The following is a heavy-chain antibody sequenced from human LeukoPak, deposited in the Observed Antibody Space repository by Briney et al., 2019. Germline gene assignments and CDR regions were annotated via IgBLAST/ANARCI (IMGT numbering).Heavy chain of an antibody. Sequence: GGSLRLSCAVSGLTFSSSWMDWVRQAPGKGLEWVASINPDGNKKYSADSVKGRFTISRDNAENSLYLQMNSLRVEDTAFYYCARDLAYSRLDYWVQGMLVTVSS. CDR2: INPDGNKK. J-gene: IGHJ4*02. V-gene: IGHV3-7*01. CDR1: GLTFSSSW. D-gene: IGHD5-18*01. CDR3: ARDLAYSRLDY.